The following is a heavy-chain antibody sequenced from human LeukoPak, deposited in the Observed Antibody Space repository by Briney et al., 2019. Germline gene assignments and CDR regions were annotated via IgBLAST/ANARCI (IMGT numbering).Heavy chain of an antibody. CDR3: AGGSGYLITS. J-gene: IGHJ5*02. V-gene: IGHV3-7*01. Sequence: GSLELSCAATGFHFKSYWMNWVRPAPGKGLEWLAIIKEDGSEKHYKGSVEGRFTISRDNAKNSLHLQMNSLRAEDTAVYYCAGGSGYLITSWGQGTLVTVSS. CDR1: GFHFKSYW. CDR2: IKEDGSEK. D-gene: IGHD3-9*01.